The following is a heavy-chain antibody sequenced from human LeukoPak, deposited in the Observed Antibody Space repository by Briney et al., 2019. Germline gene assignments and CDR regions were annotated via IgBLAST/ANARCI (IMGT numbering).Heavy chain of an antibody. D-gene: IGHD3-10*01. J-gene: IGHJ5*02. V-gene: IGHV3-11*04. Sequence: LSLTCAVYGGSFSGYYWSWIRQPPGKGLEWLSYISSSSSTIYYADSVKGRFTISRDNAKNSLYLQMNSLRAEDTAVYYCARGLTIKHWFDPWGQGTLVTVSS. CDR3: ARGLTIKHWFDP. CDR2: ISSSSSTI. CDR1: GGSFSGYY.